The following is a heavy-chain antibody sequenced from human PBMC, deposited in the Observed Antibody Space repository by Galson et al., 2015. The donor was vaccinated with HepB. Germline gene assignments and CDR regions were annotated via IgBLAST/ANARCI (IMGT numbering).Heavy chain of an antibody. J-gene: IGHJ6*03. CDR2: FSENSGRT. V-gene: IGHV3-23*01. Sequence: SLRLSCAASGFSFSKSVMSWVRQASGRGWRGAPLFSENSGRTNYGDSVKGRFTISRDNSKNTLYLQMNSLRVEDTAVYYCVKEGSYYMDVWGKGTTVTVSS. CDR3: VKEGSYYMDV. CDR1: GFSFSKSV.